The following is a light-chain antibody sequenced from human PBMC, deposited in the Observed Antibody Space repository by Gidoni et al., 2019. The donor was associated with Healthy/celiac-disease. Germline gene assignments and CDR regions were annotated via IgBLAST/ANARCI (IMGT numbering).Light chain of an antibody. V-gene: IGKV1-9*01. J-gene: IGKJ5*01. CDR2: AAS. CDR1: QGISSY. CDR3: QQLNSYPRRIT. Sequence: IQLTQSPSSLSASVGDRVTITCRASQGISSYLAWYQQKPGKAPKLLIYAASTLQSGVPSRFSGSRSGTDFTLTISSLQPEDFATYYCQQLNSYPRRITFGQGTRLEIK.